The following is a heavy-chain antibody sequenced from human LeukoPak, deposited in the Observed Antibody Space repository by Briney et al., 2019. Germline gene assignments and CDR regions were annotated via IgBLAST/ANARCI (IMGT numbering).Heavy chain of an antibody. CDR3: ASSPVAENYFDY. D-gene: IGHD4-23*01. J-gene: IGHJ4*02. V-gene: IGHV1-69*06. CDR1: GGTFSSYA. Sequence: ASVKVSCKASGGTFSSYAISWVRQAPGQGLEWMGGIIPIFGTANYAQKFQGRVTITADKSTSTAYMELSSLRSEDTAVYYCASSPVAENYFDYWGQGTLVTVSS. CDR2: IIPIFGTA.